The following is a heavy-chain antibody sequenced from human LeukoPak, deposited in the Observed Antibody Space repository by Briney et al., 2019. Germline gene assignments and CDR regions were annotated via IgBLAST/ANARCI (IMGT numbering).Heavy chain of an antibody. CDR3: ARDSSLYRFDP. J-gene: IGHJ5*02. CDR1: GFTFGTYW. D-gene: IGHD6-6*01. CDR2: IKEDGNEK. V-gene: IGHV3-7*01. Sequence: PGGSLRLSCAASGFTFGTYWMNWVRQAPGKGLEWVANIKEDGNEKYYVDSVKGRFTISRDNAKNSLYLQMNSLRAEDTAIYYCARDSSLYRFDPWGQGTQVTVSS.